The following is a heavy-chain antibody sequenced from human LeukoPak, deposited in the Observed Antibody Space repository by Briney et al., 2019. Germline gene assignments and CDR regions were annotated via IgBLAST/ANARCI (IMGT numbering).Heavy chain of an antibody. J-gene: IGHJ4*02. CDR2: IYYSGST. Sequence: SETLSLTCDVYGGSFSGYYWSWIRQPPGKGLEWIGYIYYSGSTNYNPSLKSRVTISVDTSKNQFSLKLSSVTAADTAVYYCARVSGYDWESFYDYWGQGTLVTVSS. D-gene: IGHD5-12*01. CDR1: GGSFSGYY. CDR3: ARVSGYDWESFYDY. V-gene: IGHV4-59*01.